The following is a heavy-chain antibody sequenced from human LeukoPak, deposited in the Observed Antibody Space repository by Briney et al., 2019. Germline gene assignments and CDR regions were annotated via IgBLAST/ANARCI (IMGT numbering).Heavy chain of an antibody. J-gene: IGHJ5*02. CDR3: ARATYGSGRYYNVERGVWFDP. Sequence: ASVTVSFKASGYTFTTYGIGWVRQAPGQGLEWMGWICAYNGNTNYAQKLQGRVTMTTDTSTSTAYMEQRSLRSDDTAVYYGARATYGSGRYYNVERGVWFDPWGQGTLVTVSS. D-gene: IGHD3-10*01. CDR1: GYTFTTYG. CDR2: ICAYNGNT. V-gene: IGHV1-18*01.